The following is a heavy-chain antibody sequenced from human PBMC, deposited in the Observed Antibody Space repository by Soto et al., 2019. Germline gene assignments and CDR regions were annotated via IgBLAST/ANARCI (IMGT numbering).Heavy chain of an antibody. D-gene: IGHD4-17*01. Sequence: GGSLRLSCAASGFTFSSYGMHWVRQAPGKGLEWVAVISYDGSNKYYADSVKGRFTISRDNSKNTLYLQMNSLRAEDTAVYYCAKPLRWAPSPKGDDYGDYTGSQSYYFDYWGQGTLVTVSS. CDR3: AKPLRWAPSPKGDDYGDYTGSQSYYFDY. V-gene: IGHV3-30*18. J-gene: IGHJ4*02. CDR2: ISYDGSNK. CDR1: GFTFSSYG.